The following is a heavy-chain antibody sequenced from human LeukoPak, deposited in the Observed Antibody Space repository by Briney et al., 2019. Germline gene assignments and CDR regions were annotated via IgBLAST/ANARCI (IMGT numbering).Heavy chain of an antibody. V-gene: IGHV4-59*01. J-gene: IGHJ4*02. Sequence: PSETLSLTCTVSGGSISSYYWSWIRQPPGKGLEWIGYIYYSGSTNYNPSLKSRVTISVDTSKNQFSLKLSSVTAADTAVYYCARVRRGYSSGWIDYWGQGTLGTVSS. CDR2: IYYSGST. CDR3: ARVRRGYSSGWIDY. CDR1: GGSISSYY. D-gene: IGHD6-19*01.